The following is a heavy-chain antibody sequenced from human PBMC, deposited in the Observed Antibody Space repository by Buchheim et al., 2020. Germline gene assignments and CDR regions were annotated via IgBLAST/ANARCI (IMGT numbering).Heavy chain of an antibody. Sequence: QVQLVESGGGVVQPGRSLRLSCAASGFTFSSYAMHWVRQAPGKGLEWVAVISYDGSNKYYADSVKGRFTIPRDNSKNTLYLQMNSLRAEDTAVYYCARDAGSGYYYGFDYWGQGTL. V-gene: IGHV3-30*04. CDR2: ISYDGSNK. D-gene: IGHD3-22*01. CDR3: ARDAGSGYYYGFDY. CDR1: GFTFSSYA. J-gene: IGHJ4*02.